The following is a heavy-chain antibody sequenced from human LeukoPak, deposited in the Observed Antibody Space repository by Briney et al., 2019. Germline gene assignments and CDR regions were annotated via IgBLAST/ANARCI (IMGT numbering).Heavy chain of an antibody. J-gene: IGHJ4*02. CDR2: ISYDGSNK. D-gene: IGHD2/OR15-2a*01. CDR1: GFTFSSYA. Sequence: SGGSLRLSCAASGFTFSSYAMYWVRQAPGKGLEWVAVISYDGSNKYYADSVKGRFTISRDNSKNTLYLQINSLRAEDTAMYYCAKEENTAANSWGQGTLVTVSS. CDR3: AKEENTAANS. V-gene: IGHV3-30-3*01.